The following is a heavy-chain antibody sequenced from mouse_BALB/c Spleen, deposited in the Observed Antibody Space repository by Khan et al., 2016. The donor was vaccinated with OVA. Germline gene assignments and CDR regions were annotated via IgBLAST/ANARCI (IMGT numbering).Heavy chain of an antibody. V-gene: IGHV1-4*01. CDR2: INPRSSYT. CDR3: ARRTTGYAMDY. Sequence: QVRLQQSGAELARPGASVKMSCKASGYTFTSNTMHWVKQRPGQGLEWIGYINPRSSYTNYNQKFKDKATLTADKSSSTAYMQLSSLTSEDSAVYDCARRTTGYAMDYWGQGTSVTVSS. J-gene: IGHJ4*01. D-gene: IGHD2-14*01. CDR1: GYTFTSNT.